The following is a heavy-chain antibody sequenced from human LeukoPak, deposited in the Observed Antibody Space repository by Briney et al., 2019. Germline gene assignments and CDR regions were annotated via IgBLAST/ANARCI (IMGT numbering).Heavy chain of an antibody. CDR1: GFTFSDYY. Sequence: PEGSLRLSCAASGFTFSDYYMNWIRQAPGKGLEWVSYMSSSGSSIYYADSVKGRFTMSRDNAKNSLYLQMNSLRAEDTAVYYCARGYYGSGSYLPSFDYWGQGTLVTVSS. D-gene: IGHD3-10*01. V-gene: IGHV3-11*01. J-gene: IGHJ4*02. CDR2: MSSSGSSI. CDR3: ARGYYGSGSYLPSFDY.